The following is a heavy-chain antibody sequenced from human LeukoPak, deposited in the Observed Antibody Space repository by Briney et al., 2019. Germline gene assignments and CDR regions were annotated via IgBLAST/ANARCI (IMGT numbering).Heavy chain of an antibody. CDR2: INPNSGGT. CDR1: GYTFTDYY. Sequence: ASVKVSCKASGYTFTDYYIHWVRQAPGQGLEWVGWINPNSGGTDSAQKLQGRVTMTRDTSISATYMELRTLTSDDTAVYYCARGTRGSYSSIHDWGQGTLVTVSS. D-gene: IGHD1-26*01. J-gene: IGHJ4*02. V-gene: IGHV1-2*02. CDR3: ARGTRGSYSSIHD.